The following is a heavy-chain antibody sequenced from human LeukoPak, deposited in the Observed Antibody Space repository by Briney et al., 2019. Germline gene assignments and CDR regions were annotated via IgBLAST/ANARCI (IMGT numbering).Heavy chain of an antibody. J-gene: IGHJ4*02. V-gene: IGHV3-23*01. D-gene: IGHD3-22*01. CDR2: ISGSGGST. CDR1: GFTFSSYA. Sequence: GGSLRLSCAASGFTFSSYAMSWVRQAAGKGLEGVSAISGSGGSTYYADSVKGRFTISRDNSKHTLYLQMNSLGAEDTGVYYCAKAYDSSGYPSYWGQGTLVTVSS. CDR3: AKAYDSSGYPSY.